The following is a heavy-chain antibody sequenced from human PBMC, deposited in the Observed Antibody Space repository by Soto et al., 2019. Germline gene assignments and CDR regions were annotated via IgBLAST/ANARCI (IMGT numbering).Heavy chain of an antibody. CDR1: GGSISSSSYY. CDR2: IYYGWST. V-gene: IGHV4-39*01. CDR3: ATSPHTAVDTDFDY. J-gene: IGHJ4*02. Sequence: QLQLQESGPGLVKPLETLSLTCTVSGGSISSSSYYWDWIRQPPGKGLEWIGSIYYGWSTYYNLSLKSRVPISVDTSKSQCSLKLSSVTAADTAVYYCATSPHTAVDTDFDYWGQGTLVTVSS. D-gene: IGHD5-18*01.